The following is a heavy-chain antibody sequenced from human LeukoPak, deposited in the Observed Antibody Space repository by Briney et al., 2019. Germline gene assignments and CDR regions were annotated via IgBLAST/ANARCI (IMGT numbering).Heavy chain of an antibody. CDR2: INTNTGNP. D-gene: IGHD1-1*01. V-gene: IGHV7-4-1*02. J-gene: IGHJ1*01. CDR1: GYTFSNYA. Sequence: ASVKVPCKASGYTFSNYAMNWVRQAPGQGLEWMGWINTNTGNPTYAQGFTGRFVFSLDASVSTAYLQISSLKAEDTAVYYCASDSGAEYFQHWGQGTLVTASS. CDR3: ASDSGAEYFQH.